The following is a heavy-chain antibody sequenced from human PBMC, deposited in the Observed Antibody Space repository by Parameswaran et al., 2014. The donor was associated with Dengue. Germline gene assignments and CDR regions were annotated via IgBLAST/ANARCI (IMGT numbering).Heavy chain of an antibody. V-gene: IGHV1-18*01. CDR2: ISAYNGNT. Sequence: WVRQAPGQGLEWMGWISAYNGNTNYAQKLQGRVTMTTDTSTSTAYMELRSLRSDDTAVYYCARDRPWCVAAAGTPDDAFDIWGQGTMVTVSS. J-gene: IGHJ3*02. CDR3: ARDRPWCVAAAGTPDDAFDI. D-gene: IGHD6-13*01.